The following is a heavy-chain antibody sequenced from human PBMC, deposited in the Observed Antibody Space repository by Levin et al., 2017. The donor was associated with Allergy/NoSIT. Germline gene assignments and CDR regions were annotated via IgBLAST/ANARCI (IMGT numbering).Heavy chain of an antibody. CDR3: AGVLAFGGVIANAFDI. CDR1: GYSISSGYY. Sequence: SQTLSLTCAVSGYSISSGYYWGWIRQPPGKGLEWIGSIYHSGSTYYNPSLKSRVTISVDTSKNQFSLKLSSVTAADTAVYYCAGVLAFGGVIANAFDIWGQGTMVTVSS. CDR2: IYHSGST. V-gene: IGHV4-38-2*01. J-gene: IGHJ3*02. D-gene: IGHD3-16*02.